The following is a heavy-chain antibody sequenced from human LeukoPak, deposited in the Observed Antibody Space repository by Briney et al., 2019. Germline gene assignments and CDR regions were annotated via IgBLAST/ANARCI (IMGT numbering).Heavy chain of an antibody. Sequence: GGSLRLSCAASGFTFTTYAMTCVRQAPGKGLEWVSFISGSGDSAYYADSVKGRFTISRDYSKNTLYLQMNSLRAEDTAIYYCARDKSIATRPIFDYWGQGTLVTVSS. CDR1: GFTFTTYA. D-gene: IGHD6-6*01. V-gene: IGHV3-23*01. CDR2: ISGSGDSA. CDR3: ARDKSIATRPIFDY. J-gene: IGHJ4*02.